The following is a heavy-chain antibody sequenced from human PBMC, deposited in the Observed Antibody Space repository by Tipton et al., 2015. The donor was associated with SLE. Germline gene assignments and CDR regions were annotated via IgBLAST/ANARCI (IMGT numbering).Heavy chain of an antibody. CDR3: AKDRRIAAAGAPFDY. CDR2: IRYDGSNK. Sequence: SLRLSCAASGFTFSDYYMSWIRQAPGKGLEWVAFIRYDGSNKYYADSVKGRFTISRDNSKNTLYLQMNSLRAEDTAVYYCAKDRRIAAAGAPFDYWGQGTLVTVSS. V-gene: IGHV3-30*02. J-gene: IGHJ4*02. CDR1: GFTFSDYY. D-gene: IGHD6-13*01.